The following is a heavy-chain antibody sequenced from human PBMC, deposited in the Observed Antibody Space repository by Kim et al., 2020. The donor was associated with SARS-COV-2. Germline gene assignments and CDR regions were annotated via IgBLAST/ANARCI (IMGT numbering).Heavy chain of an antibody. CDR2: IRSKANSYAT. CDR1: GFTFSGSA. Sequence: GGSLRLSCAASGFTFSGSAMHWVRQASGKGLEWVGRIRSKANSYATAYAASVKGRFTISRDDSKNTAYLQMNSLKTEDTAVYYCTRHDDRALTAFDIWGEGTMVTVSS. V-gene: IGHV3-73*01. J-gene: IGHJ3*02. D-gene: IGHD3-22*01. CDR3: TRHDDRALTAFDI.